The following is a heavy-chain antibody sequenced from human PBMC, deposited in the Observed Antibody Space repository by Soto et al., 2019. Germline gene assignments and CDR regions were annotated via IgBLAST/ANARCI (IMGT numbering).Heavy chain of an antibody. V-gene: IGHV1-69*12. J-gene: IGHJ5*02. CDR3: ARDGDPGYASWSGPLGGGRFDP. Sequence: QVQLVQSGAEVKKPGSSVNVSCKTSGATFGNTAVTWVRQAPGQGLEWMGGIVPMFGTANYAQKFQGRVTITVDQSMNTAYRELSSLRSDDTAVYYCARDGDPGYASWSGPLGGGRFDPWGQGTLVTVS. CDR2: IVPMFGTA. CDR1: GATFGNTA. D-gene: IGHD3-3*01.